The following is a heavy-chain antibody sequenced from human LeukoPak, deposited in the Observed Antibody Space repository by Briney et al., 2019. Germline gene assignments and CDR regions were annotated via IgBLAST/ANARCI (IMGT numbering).Heavy chain of an antibody. CDR3: ARSPLSLRIAAAGENGAFDI. V-gene: IGHV5-51*01. CDR1: GYSFTSYW. D-gene: IGHD6-13*01. Sequence: GESLKISCKGSGYSFTSYWIGWVRQMPGKGLEWMGIIYPGDSDTRYSPSFQGQVTISADKSISTAYLQWSSLKASDTAMYYCARSPLSLRIAAAGENGAFDIWGQGTMVTVSS. CDR2: IYPGDSDT. J-gene: IGHJ3*02.